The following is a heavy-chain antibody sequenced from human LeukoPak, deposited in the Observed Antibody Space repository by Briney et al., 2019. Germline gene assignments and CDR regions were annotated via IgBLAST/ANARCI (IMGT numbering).Heavy chain of an antibody. D-gene: IGHD3-22*01. Sequence: PGGSLRLSCAVSGFTFSSYTINWVRQAPGKGLEWVSSISSSSSYIYYADSVKGRFTISRDNAKSTVYLEMNSLRAEDTAVYYCARDRGGTMIVVWGQGTLVTVSS. CDR3: ARDRGGTMIVV. J-gene: IGHJ4*02. V-gene: IGHV3-21*01. CDR1: GFTFSSYT. CDR2: ISSSSSYI.